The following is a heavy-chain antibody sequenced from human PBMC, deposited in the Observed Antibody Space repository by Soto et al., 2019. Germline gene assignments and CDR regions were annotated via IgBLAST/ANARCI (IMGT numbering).Heavy chain of an antibody. CDR1: GGPISSYY. CDR2: IFYTGNT. Sequence: PSETLSLTCNVSGGPISSYYWSWIRQSPGKGLEWIGQIFYTGNTNYNPSLKSRVTMSVDIPKKQFSLKLRSVTTADTAIYFCARSNVRGVSNSYNWMDPWGQGTLVTV. D-gene: IGHD3-10*01. V-gene: IGHV4-59*01. CDR3: ARSNVRGVSNSYNWMDP. J-gene: IGHJ5*02.